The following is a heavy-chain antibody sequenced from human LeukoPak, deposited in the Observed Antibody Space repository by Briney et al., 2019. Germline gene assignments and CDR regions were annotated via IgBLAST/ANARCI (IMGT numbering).Heavy chain of an antibody. Sequence: ASVKVSCKASGGTLSSYALNWVRQAPGQGLEWIGRIIPIFAIVNYAQNFQGRVTITADKSTNTAYMELSSLRFEDTAFYYCARADSSGYSLDENFDYWGQGTLATVSS. D-gene: IGHD3-22*01. CDR2: IIPIFAIV. CDR3: ARADSSGYSLDENFDY. CDR1: GGTLSSYA. V-gene: IGHV1-69*04. J-gene: IGHJ4*02.